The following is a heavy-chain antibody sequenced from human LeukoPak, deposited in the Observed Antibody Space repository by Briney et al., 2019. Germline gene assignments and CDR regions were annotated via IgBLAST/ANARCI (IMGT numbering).Heavy chain of an antibody. Sequence: GGSLRLSCAASGFTFSSYAMSWVRQAPGKGLEWVSAISGSGGSTYYADSVKGRFTISRDNSKNTLYLQMNSLRAEDTAVYYCVKFLPTHIVVANYYFDYWGQGTLVTVSS. V-gene: IGHV3-23*01. D-gene: IGHD2-21*01. J-gene: IGHJ4*02. CDR3: VKFLPTHIVVANYYFDY. CDR2: ISGSGGST. CDR1: GFTFSSYA.